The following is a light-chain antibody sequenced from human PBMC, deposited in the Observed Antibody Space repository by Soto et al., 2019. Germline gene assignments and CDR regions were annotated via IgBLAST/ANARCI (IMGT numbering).Light chain of an antibody. CDR1: SSDVGGYNY. CDR2: EVI. V-gene: IGLV2-8*01. CDR3: SSYGGSNNYV. J-gene: IGLJ1*01. Sequence: QSALTQPPSASGSPGQSVTISCTGSSSDVGGYNYVSWYQQHPGKAPKLMIYEVIKRPSGVPDRFSGSNSGNTASLTVSGLQAEDEADYYCSSYGGSNNYVLGTGTKLTVL.